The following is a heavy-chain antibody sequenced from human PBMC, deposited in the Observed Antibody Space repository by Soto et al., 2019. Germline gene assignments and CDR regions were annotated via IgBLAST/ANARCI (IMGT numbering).Heavy chain of an antibody. J-gene: IGHJ3*02. CDR2: INPNGGST. Sequence: QVQLVQSGAEVKKPGASVKISCEASGYSFTSQYVHWVRQAPGQGLEWMGIINPNGGSTTYAQKFQGRDTMTRDTSTSTVYMELSSLTSEDPAVYYCAREQGLRPGGGGTEPLDIWGQGTMVTVAS. V-gene: IGHV1-46*03. CDR1: GYSFTSQY. D-gene: IGHD6-25*01. CDR3: AREQGLRPGGGGTEPLDI.